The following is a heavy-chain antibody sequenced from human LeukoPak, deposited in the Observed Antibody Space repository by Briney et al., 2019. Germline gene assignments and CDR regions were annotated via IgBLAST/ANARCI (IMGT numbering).Heavy chain of an antibody. J-gene: IGHJ4*02. Sequence: GGSLRLSCAASGFTFSGYWMHWVRQAPGKGLEWVSLIYSDGSTTNYADSVKGRFTISRDNSKNTVYLEMNSLRAEDTAVYYCAKTTVGYSSGRFPGWPADYWGQGTLVTVSS. CDR1: GFTFSGYW. CDR2: IYSDGSTT. CDR3: AKTTVGYSSGRFPGWPADY. D-gene: IGHD6-19*01. V-gene: IGHV3-74*01.